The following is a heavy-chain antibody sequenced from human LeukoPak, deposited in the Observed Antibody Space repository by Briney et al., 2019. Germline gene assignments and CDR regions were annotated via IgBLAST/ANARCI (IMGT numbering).Heavy chain of an antibody. V-gene: IGHV3-21*01. CDR2: ISSSSSYI. J-gene: IGHJ4*02. Sequence: PGGSLRLSCAASGFTFSSYGMHWVRQAPGKGLEWVSSISSSSSYIYYAGSVKGRFTISRDNAKNSLYLQMNSLRAEDTAVYYCARDSAVEMATIFNYWGQGTLVTVSS. CDR3: ARDSAVEMATIFNY. D-gene: IGHD5-24*01. CDR1: GFTFSSYG.